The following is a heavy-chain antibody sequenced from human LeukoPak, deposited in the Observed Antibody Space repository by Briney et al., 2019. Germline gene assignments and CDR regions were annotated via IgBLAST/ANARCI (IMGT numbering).Heavy chain of an antibody. CDR2: IKQDGGEK. J-gene: IGHJ4*02. Sequence: GGSLRLSCAASGFTFSNYWRSWVRQAPGKGLEWVAVIKQDGGEKYYVDSVKGRFTISRDNAKSSLYLQMNSLRAEDTAVYYCAKDWGGYWGQGTLVTVSS. D-gene: IGHD3-16*01. CDR3: AKDWGGY. CDR1: GFTFSNYW. V-gene: IGHV3-7*03.